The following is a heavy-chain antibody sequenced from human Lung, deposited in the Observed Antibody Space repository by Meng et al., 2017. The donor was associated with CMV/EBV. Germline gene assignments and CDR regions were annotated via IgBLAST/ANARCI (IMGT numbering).Heavy chain of an antibody. V-gene: IGHV1-2*02. CDR2: IHPHRGDT. D-gene: IGHD7-27*01. CDR3: ARDNNGGPDY. Sequence: ASXXVSCKASGYTFTAHYFHWVRQAPGQGLEWMGWIHPHRGDTNYAQQFQGRVTLTRDTSINTGYMELTRLTSDETAVYYCARDNNGGPDYWGQGTVVTVSS. J-gene: IGHJ4*02. CDR1: GYTFTAHY.